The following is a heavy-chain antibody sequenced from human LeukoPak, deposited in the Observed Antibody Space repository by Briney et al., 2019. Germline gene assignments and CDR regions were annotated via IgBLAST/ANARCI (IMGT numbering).Heavy chain of an antibody. V-gene: IGHV4-39*01. CDR1: GGSISSRHHY. Sequence: SETLSLTCTVSGGSISSRHHYWGWIRQPPGKGLEWIGNIYYSGSPYYNASLKSRVTISVDTSKNQFSLKLSSVTAADTAVYYCARRVAVAGLDAFDIWGQGTMVTVSS. CDR3: ARRVAVAGLDAFDI. CDR2: IYYSGSP. J-gene: IGHJ3*02. D-gene: IGHD6-19*01.